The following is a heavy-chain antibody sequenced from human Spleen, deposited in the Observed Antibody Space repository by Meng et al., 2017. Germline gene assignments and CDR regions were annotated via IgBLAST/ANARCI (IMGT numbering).Heavy chain of an antibody. CDR3: VRDEDISAAGKLFGNY. J-gene: IGHJ4*02. CDR2: IDPRSGDT. V-gene: IGHV1-2*06. Sequence: ASVKVSCRPSGYTFTAYWLHWVRQAPGQGLDWMGRIDPRSGDTQYSQKSQGRVTMTRDTYISTTYMELSRLRSDDAADYYCVRDEDISAAGKLFGNYWGQGTLVTVSS. CDR1: GYTFTAYW. D-gene: IGHD6-13*01.